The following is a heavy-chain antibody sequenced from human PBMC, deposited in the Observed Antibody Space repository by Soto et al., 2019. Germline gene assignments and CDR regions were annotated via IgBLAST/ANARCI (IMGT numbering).Heavy chain of an antibody. Sequence: ASVKVSCKASGYTFTSYGISWVRQAPGQGLEWMGWISAYNGNTNYAQKLQGRVTMTTDTSTSTAYMELRSLRSDDTAVYYCARDVRSFHWWLVHDAFDIWGQGTMVTVSS. CDR1: GYTFTSYG. CDR3: ARDVRSFHWWLVHDAFDI. J-gene: IGHJ3*02. CDR2: ISAYNGNT. V-gene: IGHV1-18*01. D-gene: IGHD6-19*01.